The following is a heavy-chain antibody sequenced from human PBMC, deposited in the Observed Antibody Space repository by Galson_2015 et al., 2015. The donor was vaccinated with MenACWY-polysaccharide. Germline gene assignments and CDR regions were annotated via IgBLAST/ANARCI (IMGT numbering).Heavy chain of an antibody. D-gene: IGHD1-26*01. CDR1: GFTFSSYS. V-gene: IGHV3-48*02. CDR3: ARVLKGLVGATPGY. J-gene: IGHJ4*02. CDR2: VSSGGTI. Sequence: RLSCAASGFTFSSYSMNWVRQAPGKGLEWVSYVSSGGTIYYADSVKGRFTISRDNAKNSLYLQMNSLRDDDTAVYYCARVLKGLVGATPGYWGQGTLVTVSS.